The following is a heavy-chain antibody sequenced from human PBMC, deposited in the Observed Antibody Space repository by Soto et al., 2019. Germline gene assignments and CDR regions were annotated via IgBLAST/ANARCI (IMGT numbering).Heavy chain of an antibody. V-gene: IGHV3-15*07. D-gene: IGHD2-2*01. Sequence: EVQLVESGGGLVKPGGSLRLSCAASGFTFSNAWMNWVRQAPGKGLEWVGRIKSKTDGGTTDYAAPVKGRFTISRDDSKNTLYLQMNSLKTEDTAVYYCTTAPGGVLVPAAMIWYYYYGMDVWGQGTTVTVSS. CDR3: TTAPGGVLVPAAMIWYYYYGMDV. CDR2: IKSKTDGGTT. J-gene: IGHJ6*02. CDR1: GFTFSNAW.